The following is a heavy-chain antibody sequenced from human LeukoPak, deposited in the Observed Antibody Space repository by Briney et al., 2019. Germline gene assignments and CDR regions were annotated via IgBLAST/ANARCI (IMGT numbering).Heavy chain of an antibody. Sequence: GRSLRLSCAASGFTFSSYGMHWVRQAPGKGLEWVAVISYDGSNKYYADSVKGRFTISRDNSKNTLYLQMNSLRAEDTAVYYCAKAPTTMVRGVMGYWGQGTLVTVSS. D-gene: IGHD3-10*01. V-gene: IGHV3-30*18. CDR3: AKAPTTMVRGVMGY. CDR1: GFTFSSYG. J-gene: IGHJ4*02. CDR2: ISYDGSNK.